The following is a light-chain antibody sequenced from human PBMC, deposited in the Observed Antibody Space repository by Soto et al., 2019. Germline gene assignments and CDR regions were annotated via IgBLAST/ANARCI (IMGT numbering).Light chain of an antibody. Sequence: DIQMTQSPSTLSASVGDRVTITCRASQGIIDDLAWYQQKPGKAPTLLIYAASTVASGVPSRFSGGGSGTAFTLTISSLQPEDAATYYCQKYNSAPQTFGPGTKVEIK. CDR2: AAS. CDR3: QKYNSAPQT. CDR1: QGIIDD. V-gene: IGKV1-27*01. J-gene: IGKJ1*01.